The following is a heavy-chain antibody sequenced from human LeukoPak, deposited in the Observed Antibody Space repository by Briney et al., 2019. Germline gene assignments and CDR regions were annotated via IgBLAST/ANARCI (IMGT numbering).Heavy chain of an antibody. D-gene: IGHD5-18*01. Sequence: GGSLRLSCAASGFTFSNYWMHWVRQAPGKGLVWVSHINGDGSSTNYADSVKGRFTISRDNTKNTLYLQMNSLRAEDTAVYSCARGKYNYGFDSWGQGTLVTVSS. V-gene: IGHV3-74*01. J-gene: IGHJ4*02. CDR2: INGDGSST. CDR1: GFTFSNYW. CDR3: ARGKYNYGFDS.